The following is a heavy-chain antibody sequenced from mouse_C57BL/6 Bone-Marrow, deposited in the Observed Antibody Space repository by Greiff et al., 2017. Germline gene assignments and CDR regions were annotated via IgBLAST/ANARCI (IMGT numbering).Heavy chain of an antibody. CDR3: SRIYDYRRGAIDY. CDR1: GYTFTSYW. Sequence: QVQLQQPGAELVKPGASVKLSCTASGYTFTSYWMHWVKQRPGQGLEWIGMIHPNSGSTNYNEKFKSKATLTVDKSSSTAYMHLSSLTSEDSAVDDYSRIYDYRRGAIDYWGQGTSVTVSS. CDR2: IHPNSGST. J-gene: IGHJ4*01. V-gene: IGHV1-64*01. D-gene: IGHD2-4*01.